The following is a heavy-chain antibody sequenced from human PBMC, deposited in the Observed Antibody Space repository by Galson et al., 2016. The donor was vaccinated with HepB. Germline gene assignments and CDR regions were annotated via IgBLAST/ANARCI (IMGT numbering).Heavy chain of an antibody. Sequence: SLRLSCAASGFTYSRYWMTWVRQAPGQGLEWVANIKQDGSEKYYVDSVKGRFTISRDNAKNSLYLQMYSLRAEDAAGYYCARDLTDYDFWSGSASDALDIWGQGTMVTVSS. V-gene: IGHV3-7*04. CDR1: GFTYSRYW. D-gene: IGHD3-3*01. CDR3: ARDLTDYDFWSGSASDALDI. CDR2: IKQDGSEK. J-gene: IGHJ3*02.